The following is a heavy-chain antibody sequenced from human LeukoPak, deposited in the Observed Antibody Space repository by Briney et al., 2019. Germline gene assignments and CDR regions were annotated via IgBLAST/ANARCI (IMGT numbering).Heavy chain of an antibody. CDR2: IYYSGST. CDR1: GGSISSYY. J-gene: IGHJ5*02. CDR3: ARHGLLWFGELRGWFDP. D-gene: IGHD3-10*01. V-gene: IGHV4-59*01. Sequence: SETLSLTCTVSGGSISSYYWSWIRQPPGKGLEWIGYIYYSGSTNYNPSLKSRVTISVDTSKNQFSLKLSSVTAADTAVYYCARHGLLWFGELRGWFDPWGQGTLVTVSS.